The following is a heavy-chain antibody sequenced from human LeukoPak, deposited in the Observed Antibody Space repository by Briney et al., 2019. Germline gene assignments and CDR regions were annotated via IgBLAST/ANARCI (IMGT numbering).Heavy chain of an antibody. CDR2: INPNSGGT. D-gene: IGHD7-27*01. V-gene: IGHV1-2*02. Sequence: GASVKVSCKASGYTFTGYYMHWVRQAPGQGLEWMGWINPNSGGTNYAQKFQGRVTMTRDTSISTAYMELSRLRSDDTAVYYCARVVWGGDFHYSLDVWGKGTTVIVSS. CDR3: ARVVWGGDFHYSLDV. J-gene: IGHJ6*03. CDR1: GYTFTGYY.